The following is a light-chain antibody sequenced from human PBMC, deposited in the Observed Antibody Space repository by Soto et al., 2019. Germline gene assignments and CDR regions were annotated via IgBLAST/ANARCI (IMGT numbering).Light chain of an antibody. CDR1: TGAVTNGHY. J-gene: IGLJ1*01. Sequence: QAVVTQEPSLTVSPGGTVTPTCGSSTGAVTNGHYPYWFRQKPGQAPRTLIYDTTNRHSWTPARFSGSLLGGKAALTLSGAQPEDEAEYYCLLSYNGPYVFGTGTKVTVL. CDR2: DTT. CDR3: LLSYNGPYV. V-gene: IGLV7-46*01.